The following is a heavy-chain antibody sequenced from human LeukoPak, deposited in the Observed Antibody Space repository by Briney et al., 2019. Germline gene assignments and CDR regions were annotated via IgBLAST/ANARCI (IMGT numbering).Heavy chain of an antibody. CDR3: AREGMGFGSSSEYYFDY. J-gene: IGHJ4*02. CDR2: IYYSGST. CDR1: GGSISSSSFY. D-gene: IGHD6-13*01. V-gene: IGHV4-39*07. Sequence: SETLSLTCTVSGGSISSSSFYWGWIRQPPGEGLEWIGTIYYSGSTFYNPSLKSRVTISVDTSKNQFSLKLSSVTAADTAVYYCAREGMGFGSSSEYYFDYWGQGTLVTVSS.